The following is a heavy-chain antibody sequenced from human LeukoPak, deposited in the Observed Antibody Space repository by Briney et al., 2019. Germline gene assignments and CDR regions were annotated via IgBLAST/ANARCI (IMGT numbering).Heavy chain of an antibody. J-gene: IGHJ4*02. CDR3: ARITGGALWFGELSY. CDR2: ISAYNGNT. V-gene: IGHV1-18*01. Sequence: ASVKVSCKASGYTFTSYGISWVRQAPGQGLEWMGWISAYNGNTNYAQKLQGRVTMTTDTSTSTAYMELRSLRSDDTAVYYCARITGGALWFGELSYWGQGTLVTVSS. CDR1: GYTFTSYG. D-gene: IGHD3-10*01.